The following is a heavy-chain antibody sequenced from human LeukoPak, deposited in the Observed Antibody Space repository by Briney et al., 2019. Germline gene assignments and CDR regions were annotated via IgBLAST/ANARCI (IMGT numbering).Heavy chain of an antibody. D-gene: IGHD2-15*01. V-gene: IGHV1-69*06. CDR1: GGTFSSYA. CDR3: ARDGLPYCSGGSCPPPGSPTFDY. Sequence: ASVKVSCKASGGTFSSYAISWVRQAPGQGLEWMGGIIPIFGTANYAQKFQGRVTITADKSTSTAYMELSSLRSEDTAVYYCARDGLPYCSGGSCPPPGSPTFDYWGQGTLVTVSS. J-gene: IGHJ4*02. CDR2: IIPIFGTA.